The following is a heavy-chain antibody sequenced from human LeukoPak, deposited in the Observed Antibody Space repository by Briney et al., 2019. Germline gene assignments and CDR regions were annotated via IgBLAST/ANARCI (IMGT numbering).Heavy chain of an antibody. V-gene: IGHV4-59*12. CDR2: IYYSVST. CDR3: ASSGRPLYYFDY. CDR1: GGSISTYY. D-gene: IGHD2-15*01. Sequence: SETLSLTCNVSGGSISTYYWSWIRQPPGKGLEWIGYIYYSVSTSYNPSLKSRVTISIDTSKNQFSLKLSSVTAADTAVYYCASSGRPLYYFDYWGQGTLVTVSS. J-gene: IGHJ4*02.